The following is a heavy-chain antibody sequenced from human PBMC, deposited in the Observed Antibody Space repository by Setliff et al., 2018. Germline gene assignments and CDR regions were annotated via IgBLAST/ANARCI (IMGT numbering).Heavy chain of an antibody. CDR2: IYPSDSHT. D-gene: IGHD6-13*01. V-gene: IGHV5-51*01. J-gene: IGHJ4*02. CDR1: GYTFTSYW. CDR3: ARALASAGTVFFDY. Sequence: PGESLKISCKGSGYTFTSYWSGWVRQMPGKGLEWLGIIYPSDSHTRYSPSFQGQVTISADRSISTAYLQWSSLKASDTAMYYCARALASAGTVFFDYWGQGTLVTVSS.